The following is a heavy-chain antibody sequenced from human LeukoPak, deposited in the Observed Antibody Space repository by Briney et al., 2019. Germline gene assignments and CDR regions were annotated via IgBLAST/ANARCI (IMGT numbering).Heavy chain of an antibody. J-gene: IGHJ4*02. Sequence: GGSLRLSCAASGFIFSSYSMNWVRQAPGKGLEWVAFISSSSSTIYYADSVKGRFTISRDNAKNSLYLQMNSLRAEDTAVYYCAKPGGYYFDYWGQGTLVTVSS. CDR2: ISSSSSTI. CDR1: GFIFSSYS. CDR3: AKPGGYYFDY. V-gene: IGHV3-48*04. D-gene: IGHD3-22*01.